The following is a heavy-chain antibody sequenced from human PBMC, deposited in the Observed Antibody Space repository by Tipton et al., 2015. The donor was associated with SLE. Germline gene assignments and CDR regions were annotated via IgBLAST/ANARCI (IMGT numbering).Heavy chain of an antibody. Sequence: SLRLSCAASRFTFRSYWMTWIRQAPGKGLEWVANIKEDGSDKDYVDSVRGRFTVSRDNAKNSLYLQMNNLRAEDTAIYYCARGGGNFCSGCRGYWGYYFDYWGQGTRVTVSS. CDR2: IKEDGSDK. V-gene: IGHV3-7*01. J-gene: IGHJ4*02. CDR3: ARGGGNFCSGCRGYWGYYFDY. CDR1: RFTFRSYW. D-gene: IGHD3-3*01.